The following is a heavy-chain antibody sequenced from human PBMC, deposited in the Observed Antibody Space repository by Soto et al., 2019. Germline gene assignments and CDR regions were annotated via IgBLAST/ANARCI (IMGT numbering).Heavy chain of an antibody. J-gene: IGHJ6*02. CDR1: GFIFNDSA. CDR2: IRSRANNFAT. D-gene: IGHD2-2*02. Sequence: GASLRLYCAASGFIFNDSAIHLVLQASGKGLEWVGRIRSRANNFATSSAASVKGRFTFSRDDSKNTAYLQMNTLKPEDTAVYYCARGQGAAIGDYYYHGMDVWGQGT. V-gene: IGHV3-73*01. CDR3: ARGQGAAIGDYYYHGMDV.